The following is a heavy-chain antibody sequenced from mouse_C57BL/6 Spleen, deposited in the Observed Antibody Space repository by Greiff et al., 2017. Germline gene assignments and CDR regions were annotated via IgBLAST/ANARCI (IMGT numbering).Heavy chain of an antibody. D-gene: IGHD1-1*01. Sequence: EVKLVESGGGLVKPGGSLKLSCAASGFTFSDYGMHWVRQAPEKGLEWVAYISSGSSTISYADTVKGRFTISRDNAKNTLFLQMTSLRSEDTAMYYCARPDYGSSCDWYFDVWGTGTTVTVAS. V-gene: IGHV5-17*01. CDR1: GFTFSDYG. CDR2: ISSGSSTI. J-gene: IGHJ1*03. CDR3: ARPDYGSSCDWYFDV.